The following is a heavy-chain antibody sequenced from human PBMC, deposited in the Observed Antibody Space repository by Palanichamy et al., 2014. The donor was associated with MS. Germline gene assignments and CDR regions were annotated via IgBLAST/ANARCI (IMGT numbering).Heavy chain of an antibody. D-gene: IGHD4-23*01. CDR3: ARDRWANWFDP. Sequence: QLLESGGGLVQPGGSLRLSCGASGFTFSTYDMTWVRQAPGKGLEWVSSITSGGTTYYADSVKGRFTISRDNSKNTLYLQMNNLRDEDTALYYYARDRWANWFDPWGQGTLVIVSS. CDR2: ITSGGTT. V-gene: IGHV3-23*01. J-gene: IGHJ5*02. CDR1: GFTFSTYD.